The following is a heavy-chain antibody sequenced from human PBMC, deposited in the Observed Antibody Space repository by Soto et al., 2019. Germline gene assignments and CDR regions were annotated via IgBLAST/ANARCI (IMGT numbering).Heavy chain of an antibody. D-gene: IGHD1-1*01. J-gene: IGHJ4*02. Sequence: PSETLSLTCAFYCGSFSGYYWSWIRQPPGKGLEWIGEINHSGSTNYNPSLKSRVTISVDTSKNQFSLKLSSVTAADTAVYYCARRGGRAPGYWGQGTLVTVSS. CDR1: CGSFSGYY. CDR3: ARRGGRAPGY. CDR2: INHSGST. V-gene: IGHV4-34*01.